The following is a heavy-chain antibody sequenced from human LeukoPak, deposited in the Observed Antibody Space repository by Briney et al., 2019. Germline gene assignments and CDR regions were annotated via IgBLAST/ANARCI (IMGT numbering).Heavy chain of an antibody. V-gene: IGHV1-46*01. D-gene: IGHD1-26*01. CDR3: ASIRMGATDHDY. CDR1: GYTFTSNY. Sequence: ASVKVSCKASGYTFTSNYIHWVRQAPGQGLEWMGIINPSGGSTSYAQKFQGRVTMTRDTSTSTVYMELSSLRSEDTAVYYCASIRMGATDHDYWGQGTLVTVSS. J-gene: IGHJ4*02. CDR2: INPSGGST.